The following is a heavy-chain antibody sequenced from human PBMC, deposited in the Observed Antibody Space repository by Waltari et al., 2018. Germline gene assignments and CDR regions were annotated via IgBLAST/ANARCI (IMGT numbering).Heavy chain of an antibody. V-gene: IGHV3-53*01. Sequence: EVQLVESGGGLIQPGGSLRLSCAASGFTVSSNYMSWVRQAPGKGLEWVSVIYSGGSPSYADSVTGRFTISRDNSKNTLYLQMNSLRAEDTAVYYCAREKYYYGSGSYSYFDYWGQGTLVTVSS. CDR3: AREKYYYGSGSYSYFDY. CDR2: IYSGGSP. J-gene: IGHJ4*02. D-gene: IGHD3-10*01. CDR1: GFTVSSNY.